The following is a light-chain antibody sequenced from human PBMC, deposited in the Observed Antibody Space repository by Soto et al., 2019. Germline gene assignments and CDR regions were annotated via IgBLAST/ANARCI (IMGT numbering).Light chain of an antibody. CDR2: EGS. CDR3: CSYAGSLYV. Sequence: QSALTQPASVSGSPGQSITISCTGTSSDVGSYNLVSWYQQHPGKAPKLMISEGSKRPSGFSNRFSGSKSGNTASLTISGLQAEDEADYYCCSYAGSLYVFGTGTKLTVL. J-gene: IGLJ1*01. V-gene: IGLV2-23*01. CDR1: SSDVGSYNL.